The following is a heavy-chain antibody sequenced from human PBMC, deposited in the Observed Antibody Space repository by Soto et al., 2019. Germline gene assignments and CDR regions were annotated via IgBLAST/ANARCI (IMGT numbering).Heavy chain of an antibody. V-gene: IGHV3-23*01. D-gene: IGHD3-9*01. CDR1: GFTFSSYA. Sequence: EVQLLESGGGLVQPGGSLRLSCAASGFTFSSYAMSWVRQAPGKGLEWLSTVSGSGTSTYYADSVKGRFTISRDNSKNTLYLHMNSLRAEDTAIYYCANAAPESSSNAIWTGFYPAFDSWGQGTLVSVSS. J-gene: IGHJ4*02. CDR3: ANAAPESSSNAIWTGFYPAFDS. CDR2: VSGSGTST.